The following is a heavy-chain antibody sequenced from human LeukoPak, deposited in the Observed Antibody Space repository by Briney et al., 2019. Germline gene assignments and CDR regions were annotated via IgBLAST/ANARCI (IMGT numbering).Heavy chain of an antibody. CDR3: ARLENYYYYYMDV. CDR1: GGSISSSSYY. V-gene: IGHV4-39*01. CDR2: IYYSGST. D-gene: IGHD3-3*01. J-gene: IGHJ6*03. Sequence: PSETLSLTCTFSGGSISSSSYYWGWIRQPPGKGLEWIGSIYYSGSTYYNPSLKSRVTISVDTSKNQFSLKLSSVTAADTAVYYCARLENYYYYYMDVWGKGTTVTVSS.